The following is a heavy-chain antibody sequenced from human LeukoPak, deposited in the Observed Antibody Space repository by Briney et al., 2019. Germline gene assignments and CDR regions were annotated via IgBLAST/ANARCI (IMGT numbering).Heavy chain of an antibody. D-gene: IGHD5-12*01. CDR2: INPSGGST. CDR1: GYTFTSYY. V-gene: IGHV1-46*01. CDR3: ARDVQWLMGY. J-gene: IGHJ6*02. Sequence: ASVKVSCKASGYTFTSYYMHWVRQAPGQGLEWMGIINPSGGSTSYAQKFQGRVTMTRDMSTSTVYIELSSLRSEDTAVYYCARDVQWLMGYWGQGTTVTVSS.